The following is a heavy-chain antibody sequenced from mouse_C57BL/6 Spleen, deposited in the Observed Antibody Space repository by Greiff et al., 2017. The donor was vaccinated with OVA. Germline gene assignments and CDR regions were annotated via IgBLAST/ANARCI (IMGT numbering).Heavy chain of an antibody. CDR2: INPNNGGT. D-gene: IGHD1-1*01. J-gene: IGHJ4*01. V-gene: IGHV1-26*01. CDR3: ARGDYSYAMDY. CDR1: GYTFTDYY. Sequence: VQLQQSGPELVKPGASVKISCKASGYTFTDYYMNWVKQSHGKSLEWIGDINPNNGGTSYNQKFKGKATLTVDKSSSPAYMELRSLTSEDSAVYYCARGDYSYAMDYWGQGTSVTVSS.